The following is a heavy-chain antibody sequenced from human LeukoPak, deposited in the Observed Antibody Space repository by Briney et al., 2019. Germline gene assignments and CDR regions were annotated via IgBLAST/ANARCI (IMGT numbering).Heavy chain of an antibody. V-gene: IGHV3-23*01. J-gene: IGHJ4*02. D-gene: IGHD2-21*02. CDR1: GFTFSSIA. CDR3: AKRDRPCSGDCSAPYYFDY. CDR2: ISSSGANT. Sequence: GGSLRLSCAASGFTFSSIAMSWVRQAPGKGLEWVSSISSSGANTYYADSVKGRFTISRDNSKNTLYLQVSGLRAEDTAVYYCAKRDRPCSGDCSAPYYFDYWGQGTLVTVSS.